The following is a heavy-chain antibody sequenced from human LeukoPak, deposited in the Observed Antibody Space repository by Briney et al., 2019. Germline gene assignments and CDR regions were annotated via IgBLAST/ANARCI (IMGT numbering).Heavy chain of an antibody. Sequence: ASVKVSCKASGYTFTSYGFCWVRQAPGQGLEWMGWISAYNGNTNYAQKLQGRVTMTTDTSTSTAYMELRSLRSDDTAVYYCASALTPYCDFWSGSLYYFDYWGQGTLVTVSS. J-gene: IGHJ4*02. V-gene: IGHV1-18*01. CDR2: ISAYNGNT. D-gene: IGHD3-3*01. CDR1: GYTFTSYG. CDR3: ASALTPYCDFWSGSLYYFDY.